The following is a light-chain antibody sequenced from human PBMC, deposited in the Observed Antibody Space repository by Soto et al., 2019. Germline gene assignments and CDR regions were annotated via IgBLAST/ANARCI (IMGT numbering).Light chain of an antibody. Sequence: ELVLTQSPGTLSLSPGETATVSCRASQSASSSYFDWYQQKSGQAPRLLISGTTNRATSIPDRFSGSWSGTDFTLTINRLEPGDFAVYYCQHYARSVGTFGQGTRVEIK. CDR2: GTT. J-gene: IGKJ1*01. V-gene: IGKV3-20*01. CDR1: QSASSSY. CDR3: QHYARSVGT.